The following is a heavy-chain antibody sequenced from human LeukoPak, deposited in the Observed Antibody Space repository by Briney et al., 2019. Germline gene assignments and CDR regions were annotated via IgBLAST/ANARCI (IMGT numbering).Heavy chain of an antibody. J-gene: IGHJ1*01. Sequence: GGSLRLSCAASGFTFDDYAMHWVRQAPGKGLEWVSGISWNSGSIGYADSVKGRFTISRDNAKNSLYLQMNSLRAEDTAVYYCAKDVILLWFGELSPEYFQHWGRGTLVTVSS. CDR3: AKDVILLWFGELSPEYFQH. D-gene: IGHD3-10*01. V-gene: IGHV3-9*01. CDR2: ISWNSGSI. CDR1: GFTFDDYA.